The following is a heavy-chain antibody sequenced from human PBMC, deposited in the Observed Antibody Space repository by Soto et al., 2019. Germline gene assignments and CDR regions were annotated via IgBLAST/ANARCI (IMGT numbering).Heavy chain of an antibody. Sequence: SETLSLTCSVFCDSISKYYWSCIRQPAGKGLEYIVRISNSGTKNYNPSLESRVTMSLDPSQNKISLKLSSATAADTAIYYCARGPYCGNECFFEYWGLGTMVTVSS. CDR1: CDSISKYY. D-gene: IGHD2-21*01. V-gene: IGHV4-4*07. CDR2: ISNSGTK. CDR3: ARGPYCGNECFFEY. J-gene: IGHJ4*02.